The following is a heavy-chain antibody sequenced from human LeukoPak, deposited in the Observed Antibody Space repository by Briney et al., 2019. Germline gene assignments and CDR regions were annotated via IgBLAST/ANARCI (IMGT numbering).Heavy chain of an antibody. Sequence: GGSLRLSCAASGFTVSSNYMSWVRQAPGKGLEWVSVICSGGSTYYADSVKGRFTISRDNSKNTLYLQMNSLRAEDTAVYYCARQYSGWYGWGAFDIWGQGTMVTVSS. J-gene: IGHJ3*02. CDR3: ARQYSGWYGWGAFDI. D-gene: IGHD6-19*01. CDR1: GFTVSSNY. V-gene: IGHV3-53*01. CDR2: ICSGGST.